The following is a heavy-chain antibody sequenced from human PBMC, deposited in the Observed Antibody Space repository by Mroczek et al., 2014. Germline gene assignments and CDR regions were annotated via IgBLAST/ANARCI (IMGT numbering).Heavy chain of an antibody. J-gene: IGHJ4*02. CDR3: ATPVLDCSSTSCYQGSFDY. CDR1: GGTFSSYA. D-gene: IGHD2-2*01. V-gene: IGHV1-69*01. Sequence: QVQLVQSGAEVKKPGSSVKVSCKASGGTFSSYAISWVRQAPGQGLEWMGGIIPIFGTANYAQKFQGRVTITADESTSTAYMELSSLRSEDTAVYYCATPVLDCSSTSCYQGSFDYWGPGNPWVTVSS. CDR2: IIPIFGTA.